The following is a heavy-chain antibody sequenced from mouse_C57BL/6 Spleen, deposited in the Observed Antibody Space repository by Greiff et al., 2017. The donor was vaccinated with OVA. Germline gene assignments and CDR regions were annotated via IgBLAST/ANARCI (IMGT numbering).Heavy chain of an antibody. J-gene: IGHJ2*01. Sequence: EVKLVESGGGLVQPKGSLKISCAASGFSFNTYAMNWVRQAPGKGLEWVARIRSKSNNYATYYADSVKDRFTISRDDSESMLYLQMNNLKTEDTAMYYCVRNWDYFDYWGQGTTLTVSS. V-gene: IGHV10-1*01. CDR3: VRNWDYFDY. CDR1: GFSFNTYA. CDR2: IRSKSNNYAT. D-gene: IGHD4-1*01.